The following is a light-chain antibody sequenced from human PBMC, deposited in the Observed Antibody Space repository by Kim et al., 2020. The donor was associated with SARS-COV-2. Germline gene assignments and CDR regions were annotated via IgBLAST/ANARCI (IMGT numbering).Light chain of an antibody. Sequence: VSPGERAPLSCRASQSVSSNLAWFQQKPGQAPRLLIYGASTRATGVPARFSGSGSGTEFTLTISSLQSEDFAVYSCQQYDKWPPGTFGQGTKLEI. J-gene: IGKJ2*02. CDR2: GAS. V-gene: IGKV3-15*01. CDR1: QSVSSN. CDR3: QQYDKWPPGT.